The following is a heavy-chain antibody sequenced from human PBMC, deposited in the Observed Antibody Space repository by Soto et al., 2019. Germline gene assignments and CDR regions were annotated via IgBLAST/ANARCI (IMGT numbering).Heavy chain of an antibody. CDR3: AKGNYGDYDGWIVY. Sequence: EVQLVESGGGLVQPGRSLRLSCAASGFTFDDYAMHWVRQAPGKGLEWVSGISWNSGSIGYADSVKGRFAISRDNAKNSLYLQMNSLRAEDTALYYCAKGNYGDYDGWIVYWGQGTLVTVSS. CDR2: ISWNSGSI. CDR1: GFTFDDYA. J-gene: IGHJ4*02. D-gene: IGHD4-17*01. V-gene: IGHV3-9*01.